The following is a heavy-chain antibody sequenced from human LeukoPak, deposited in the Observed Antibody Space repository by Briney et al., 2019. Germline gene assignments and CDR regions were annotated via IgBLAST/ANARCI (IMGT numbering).Heavy chain of an antibody. CDR3: ARGYSSYPIDY. CDR1: GGSISSYY. Sequence: PSETLSLTCTVSGGSISSYYWSWIRQPPGKGLEWIGYIYYSGSTNYNPSLKSRVTISVDTSKNQFSLKLSSVTAADTAVYYCARGYSSYPIDYWGQGTLVTVSS. J-gene: IGHJ4*02. D-gene: IGHD5-12*01. CDR2: IYYSGST. V-gene: IGHV4-59*01.